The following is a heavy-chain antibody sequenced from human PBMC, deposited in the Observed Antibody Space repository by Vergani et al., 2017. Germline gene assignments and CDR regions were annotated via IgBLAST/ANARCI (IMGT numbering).Heavy chain of an antibody. V-gene: IGHV3-15*01. CDR3: TAGLLVAGQTVRDY. CDR1: GFTLSNAW. J-gene: IGHJ4*02. Sequence: EVQLVESGGGLVKPGGSLRLSCAASGFTLSNAWMSWVRQAPGKGLEWVGRIKSKTDGGTTDYAAPVKCRFTISRDDSKNTLYLQMNSLKTEDTAVYYCTAGLLVAGQTVRDYWGQGTLVTVSS. CDR2: IKSKTDGGTT. D-gene: IGHD6-19*01.